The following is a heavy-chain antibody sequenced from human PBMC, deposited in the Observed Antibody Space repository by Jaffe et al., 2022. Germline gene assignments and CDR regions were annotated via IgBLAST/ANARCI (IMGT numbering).Heavy chain of an antibody. J-gene: IGHJ3*02. CDR3: ARTALYYDILTGYSPMGHDAFDI. CDR1: GGSVSSGSYY. CDR2: IYYSGST. Sequence: QVQLQESGPGLVKPSETLSLTCTVSGGSVSSGSYYWSWIRQPPGKGLEWIGYIYYSGSTNYNPSLKSRVTISVDTSKNQFSLKLSSVTAADTAVYYCARTALYYDILTGYSPMGHDAFDIWGQGTMVTVSS. V-gene: IGHV4-61*01. D-gene: IGHD3-9*01.